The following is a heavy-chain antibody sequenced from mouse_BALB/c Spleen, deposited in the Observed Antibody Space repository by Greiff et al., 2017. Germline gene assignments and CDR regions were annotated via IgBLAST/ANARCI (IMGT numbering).Heavy chain of an antibody. J-gene: IGHJ2*01. V-gene: IGHV1-67*01. Sequence: VQLQESGPELVRPGVSVKISCKGSGYTFTDYAMHWVKQSHAKSLEWIGVISTYYGNTNYNQKFKGKATMTVDKSSSTAYMELARLTSEDSAIYYCALTGTGYFDYWGQGTTLTVSS. CDR1: GYTFTDYA. D-gene: IGHD4-1*01. CDR2: ISTYYGNT. CDR3: ALTGTGYFDY.